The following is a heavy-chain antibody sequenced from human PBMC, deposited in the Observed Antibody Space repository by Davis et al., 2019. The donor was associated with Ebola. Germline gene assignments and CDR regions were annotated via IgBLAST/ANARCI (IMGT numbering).Heavy chain of an antibody. D-gene: IGHD1-26*01. CDR1: GFTFSSYW. CDR2: MNSDGSGT. Sequence: GESLKISCAASGFTFSSYWMHWVRQAPGKGLVWVSRMNSDGSGTSYADSVKGRFTISRDNAKNTLYLQMNSLRAEDTAVYYCVTGLMGGTNYWGQGTLVTVSS. V-gene: IGHV3-74*01. CDR3: VTGLMGGTNY. J-gene: IGHJ4*02.